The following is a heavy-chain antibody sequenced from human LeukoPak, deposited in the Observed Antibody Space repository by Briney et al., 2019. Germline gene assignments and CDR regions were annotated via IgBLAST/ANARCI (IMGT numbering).Heavy chain of an antibody. Sequence: SETLSLTCTVSGASISSYYWSWIRQPPGKGVEWIGYIHYSEGTKYNPSLKSRVTISVDTSKNQFSLKLSSVTAADTAVYYCARQYCYYSIDSWGQGTLVTVSS. CDR1: GASISSYY. J-gene: IGHJ4*02. CDR2: IHYSEGT. CDR3: ARQYCYYSIDS. D-gene: IGHD3-22*01. V-gene: IGHV4-59*08.